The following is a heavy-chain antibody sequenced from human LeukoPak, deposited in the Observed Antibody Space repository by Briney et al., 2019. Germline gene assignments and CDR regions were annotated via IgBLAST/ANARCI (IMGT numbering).Heavy chain of an antibody. Sequence: PGGSLRLSCAASGFTFNNYGMSWVRQAPGKGLEWVGRTTNKANSYTTYYAASVKGRFTISRDDSKNSLYLQMNSLKTEDTAIYYCTKDFDSGGAYWGQGTLVAVSS. D-gene: IGHD3-9*01. CDR3: TKDFDSGGAY. CDR1: GFTFNNYG. J-gene: IGHJ4*02. CDR2: TTNKANSYTT. V-gene: IGHV3-72*01.